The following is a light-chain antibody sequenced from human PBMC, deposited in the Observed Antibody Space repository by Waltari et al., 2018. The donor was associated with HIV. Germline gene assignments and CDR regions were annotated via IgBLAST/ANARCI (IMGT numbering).Light chain of an antibody. J-gene: IGLJ1*01. Sequence: QSVLTQPPSASGTPGQRVTLSCSVTGPNTGSSYVTWYQQLPGTAPKLLSYSSNHRPSGVPDRFSGSKSGTSASLAISGRRSEDEADYYCAAWDDSLSGYVFGTGTKVTVL. V-gene: IGLV1-47*01. CDR1: GPNTGSSY. CDR3: AAWDDSLSGYV. CDR2: SSN.